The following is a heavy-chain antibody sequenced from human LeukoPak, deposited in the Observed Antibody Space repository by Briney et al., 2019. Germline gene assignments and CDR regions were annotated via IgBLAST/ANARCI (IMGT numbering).Heavy chain of an antibody. CDR2: IYHSGST. J-gene: IGHJ3*02. CDR1: GGSISSGGYS. Sequence: SETLSLTCAVSGGSISSGGYSWSWIRQPPGKGLEWIGYIYHSGSTYYNPSLKSRVTISVDRSKNQFSLKLSSVTAADTAVYYCASDGGNGARGAFDIWGQGTMVTVSS. D-gene: IGHD4-23*01. CDR3: ASDGGNGARGAFDI. V-gene: IGHV4-30-2*01.